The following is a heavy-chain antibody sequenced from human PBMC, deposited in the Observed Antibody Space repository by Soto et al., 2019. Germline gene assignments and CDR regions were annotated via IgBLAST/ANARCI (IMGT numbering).Heavy chain of an antibody. CDR2: FYYVGSN. Sequence: QVQLQESGPGLVKPSQTLSLTCTVSGGTISSGGYYWSWIRQHPGKGLEWIWYFYYVGSNYYNPTLKSRITVSVDSSKNPSSLKLSAVTCANTAVYYCAREPLTWGHGALVTVSS. V-gene: IGHV4-31*03. J-gene: IGHJ4*01. CDR1: GGTISSGGYY. CDR3: AREPLT.